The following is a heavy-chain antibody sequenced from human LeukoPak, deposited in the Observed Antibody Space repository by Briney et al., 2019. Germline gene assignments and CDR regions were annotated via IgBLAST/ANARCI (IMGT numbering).Heavy chain of an antibody. CDR2: IKQDGSEK. CDR3: ARDGPYSTSSTHPP. J-gene: IGHJ5*02. D-gene: IGHD6-6*01. CDR1: GFTFSSSW. Sequence: GGSLRLSCAASGFTFSSSWMSWVRQAPGKGLEWVANIKQDGSEKYYVGSVKGRFTISRDNAKNSLYLQMDSLRAEDTAVYYCARDGPYSTSSTHPPWGQGTMVTVSS. V-gene: IGHV3-7*03.